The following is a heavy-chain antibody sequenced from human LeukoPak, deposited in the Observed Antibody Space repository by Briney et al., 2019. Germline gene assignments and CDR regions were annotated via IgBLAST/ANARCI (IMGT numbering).Heavy chain of an antibody. Sequence: SETLSLTCTVSGGSISNTAYYWGWIRQPPGKGLEWIGSLSYSGSPYYNPSLKSRVTISGDMSKNQFSLKLTSVTAAHTAVYYCARRRLNWGAFDIWGQGTMVTVSS. V-gene: IGHV4-39*01. CDR2: LSYSGSP. D-gene: IGHD7-27*01. CDR1: GGSISNTAYY. CDR3: ARRRLNWGAFDI. J-gene: IGHJ3*02.